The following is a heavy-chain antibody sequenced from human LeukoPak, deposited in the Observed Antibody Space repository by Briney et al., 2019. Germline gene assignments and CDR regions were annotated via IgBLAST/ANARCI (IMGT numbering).Heavy chain of an antibody. Sequence: PSETLSLTCTVSGGSISTYYWSWIRQPPGKGLEWIGYIYYSGSTNYNPSLKSRVTISVDTSKNQFSLKLSSVTAADTAVYYCARQGVHYYYGMDVWGQGTTVTVSS. V-gene: IGHV4-59*08. J-gene: IGHJ6*02. CDR3: ARQGVHYYYGMDV. CDR2: IYYSGST. D-gene: IGHD4/OR15-4a*01. CDR1: GGSISTYY.